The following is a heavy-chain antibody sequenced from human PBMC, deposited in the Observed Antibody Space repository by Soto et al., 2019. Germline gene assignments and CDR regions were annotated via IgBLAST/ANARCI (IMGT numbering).Heavy chain of an antibody. CDR3: ARMEGGYDHNHPNAHFDY. D-gene: IGHD5-12*01. CDR1: GGSISSGGYY. Sequence: ASETLSLTCTVSGGSISSGGYYWSWIRQHPGKGLEWIGYIYYSGSTYYNPSLKSRVTISVDTSKNQFSLKLSSVTAADTAVYYCARMEGGYDHNHPNAHFDYWGQGTLVTVSS. CDR2: IYYSGST. J-gene: IGHJ4*02. V-gene: IGHV4-31*03.